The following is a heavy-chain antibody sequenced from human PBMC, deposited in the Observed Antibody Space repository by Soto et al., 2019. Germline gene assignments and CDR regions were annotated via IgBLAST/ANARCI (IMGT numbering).Heavy chain of an antibody. J-gene: IGHJ5*02. CDR3: ARHSLLIGFDP. CDR2: IYYSGST. Sequence: SVPMPVTSTVAGGNISNFCWSWIRQPPGKGLEWIGYIYYSGSTNYNPSLKSRVTISVDTSKNQSSLKLSSVTAADTAVYYCARHSLLIGFDPWGQGTLVTVSS. D-gene: IGHD2-21*01. CDR1: GGNISNFC. V-gene: IGHV4-59*08.